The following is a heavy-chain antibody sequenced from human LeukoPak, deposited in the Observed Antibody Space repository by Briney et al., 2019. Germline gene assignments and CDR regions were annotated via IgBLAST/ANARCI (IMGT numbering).Heavy chain of an antibody. D-gene: IGHD3-22*01. CDR3: ARDDWEYSSGYSPTDY. J-gene: IGHJ4*02. Sequence: GGSLRLSCAASGFTFSSYAMHWVRQAPGKGLEWVAVISYDGSNKYYADSVKGRFTISRDNSKNTLYLQMNSLRAEDTAVYYCARDDWEYSSGYSPTDYWGQGTLVTVSS. CDR2: ISYDGSNK. V-gene: IGHV3-30-3*01. CDR1: GFTFSSYA.